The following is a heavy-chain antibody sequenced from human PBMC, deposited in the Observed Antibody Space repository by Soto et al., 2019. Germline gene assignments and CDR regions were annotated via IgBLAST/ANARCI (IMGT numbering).Heavy chain of an antibody. CDR2: IKQNGSER. CDR1: GFNFSTYS. Sequence: GSLRLSCAASGFNFSTYSIGWVRQAPGKGLEWVANIKQNGSERYYVDSVKGRFTISRDNAKKSMSLQMNSLRAEDTAVYYCATDSGTSDYWGQGTLVTVSS. D-gene: IGHD1-1*01. CDR3: ATDSGTSDY. V-gene: IGHV3-7*01. J-gene: IGHJ4*02.